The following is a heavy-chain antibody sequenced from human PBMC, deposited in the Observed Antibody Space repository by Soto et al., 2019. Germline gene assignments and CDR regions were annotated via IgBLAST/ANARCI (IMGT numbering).Heavy chain of an antibody. V-gene: IGHV3-23*01. J-gene: IGHJ6*02. CDR3: SKFRSSSSFYHFCGLDV. D-gene: IGHD6-6*01. CDR1: GFSFTNFA. CDR2: ISASGGKT. Sequence: EVQLLESGGGLVQPGGSLRLSCAASGFSFTNFAMSWVRQAPGKGLVWVSDISASGGKTDYADSVKGLFTISRDSSKNTLFLHRNSLRADDTALYYCSKFRSSSSFYHFCGLDVWGQGVTVTVSS.